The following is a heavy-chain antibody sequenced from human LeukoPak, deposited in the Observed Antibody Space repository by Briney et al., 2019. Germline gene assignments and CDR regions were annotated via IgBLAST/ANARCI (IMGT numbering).Heavy chain of an antibody. V-gene: IGHV4-39*01. CDR1: GGSVSSTSYY. CDR2: IYASGST. Sequence: SETLSVTCTVSGGSVSSTSYYWGWLRQPPGKGLEWIGSIYASGSTYYNAPLKSRVTMSVDTSKNQFSLKLSSVTAADTAVYYCEGSFYSSSSRSSTFDYWGQGTLVIVSS. CDR3: EGSFYSSSSRSSTFDY. J-gene: IGHJ4*02. D-gene: IGHD6-6*01.